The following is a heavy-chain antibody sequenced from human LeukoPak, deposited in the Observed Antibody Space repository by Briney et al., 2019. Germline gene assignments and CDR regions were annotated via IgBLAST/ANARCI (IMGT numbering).Heavy chain of an antibody. Sequence: ASVKVSCKASGGTFSSYAISWVRQAPGQGLEWMGRIIPILGTANYAQKFQGRVTITTDESTSTAYMELSSLRSEDTAVYYCTRSYGYSYGYLFFDYWGQGTLVTVSS. CDR1: GGTFSSYA. CDR2: IIPILGTA. D-gene: IGHD5-18*01. CDR3: TRSYGYSYGYLFFDY. V-gene: IGHV1-69*11. J-gene: IGHJ4*02.